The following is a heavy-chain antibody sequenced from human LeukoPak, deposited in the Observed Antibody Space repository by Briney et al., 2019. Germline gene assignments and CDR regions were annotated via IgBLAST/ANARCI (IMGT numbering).Heavy chain of an antibody. CDR1: GGSFSGYY. J-gene: IGHJ3*02. CDR3: ARDWRFYLEMATATIGDAFDI. CDR2: INHSGST. Sequence: SETLSLTCAVYGGSFSGYYWSWIRQPPGKGLEWIGEINHSGSTNYNPSLKSRVTISVDTSKNQFSLKLSSVTAADTAVYYCARDWRFYLEMATATIGDAFDIWGQGTMVTVSS. D-gene: IGHD5-24*01. V-gene: IGHV4-34*01.